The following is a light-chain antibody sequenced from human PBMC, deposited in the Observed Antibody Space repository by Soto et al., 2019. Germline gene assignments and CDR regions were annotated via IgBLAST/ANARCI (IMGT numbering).Light chain of an antibody. CDR3: AGRDDSLGAPYV. Sequence: QSVLTQPPSASGTPGQRVTISCSGSSSNIGSKTVNWYQKLPGTAPKLLIYSTTQRPSGVPDRFSGSKSGTSASLAISGLQAEDEADYDCAGRDDSLGAPYVVGTGTKVTVL. CDR1: SSNIGSKT. J-gene: IGLJ1*01. V-gene: IGLV1-44*01. CDR2: STT.